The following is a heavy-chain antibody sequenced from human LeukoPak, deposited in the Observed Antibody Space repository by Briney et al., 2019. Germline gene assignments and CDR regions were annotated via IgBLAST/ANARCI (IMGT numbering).Heavy chain of an antibody. CDR3: ARDWVYKIDY. CDR2: ISHDGII. J-gene: IGHJ4*02. CDR1: GFTFSSYV. V-gene: IGHV3-74*01. Sequence: GGSLRLSCETAGFTFSSYVMHWVRRTPGKGLVWVSRISHDGIISYADSVKGRYTISRDNAKNTLILQMNSLRVEDTAVYYCARDWVYKIDYWGRGTLVTVSS. D-gene: IGHD5-24*01.